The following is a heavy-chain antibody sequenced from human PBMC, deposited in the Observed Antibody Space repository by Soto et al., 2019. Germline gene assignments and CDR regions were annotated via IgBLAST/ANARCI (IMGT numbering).Heavy chain of an antibody. D-gene: IGHD3-16*02. J-gene: IGHJ6*02. CDR3: ARVLYYDYVWGSYRPWYYYYGMDV. CDR2: INHSGST. CDR1: GGSFSGYY. V-gene: IGHV4-34*01. Sequence: SETLSLTCAVYGGSFSGYYWSWIRQPPGKGLEWIGEINHSGSTNYNPSLKSRVTISVDTSKNKLSLKLSSVTAADTAVYYCARVLYYDYVWGSYRPWYYYYGMDVWGQGNTVT.